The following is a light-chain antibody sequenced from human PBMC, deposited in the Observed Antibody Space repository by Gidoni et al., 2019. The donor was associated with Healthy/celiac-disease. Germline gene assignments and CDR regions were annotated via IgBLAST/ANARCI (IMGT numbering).Light chain of an antibody. CDR1: QSVSSSY. Sequence: EIVLTPSPGTLSLSPGERATLSCRASQSVSSSYLAWYQQKPGQAPRLLIYGASSRATGIPDRFSGSGSGTDFTLTSSRLEPEDFAVYYCQQYGSSPFTFGPGTKVDIK. CDR3: QQYGSSPFT. V-gene: IGKV3-20*01. J-gene: IGKJ3*01. CDR2: GAS.